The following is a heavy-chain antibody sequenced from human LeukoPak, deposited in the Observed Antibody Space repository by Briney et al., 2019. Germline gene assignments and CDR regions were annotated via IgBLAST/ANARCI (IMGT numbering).Heavy chain of an antibody. CDR2: INPNSGGT. J-gene: IGHJ4*02. V-gene: IGHV1-2*02. D-gene: IGHD3-22*01. CDR3: ARAGDYYDSSGQIDY. Sequence: GASVKVSCKTSGYTFSAFYMHWVRQAPGQGLEWMGWINPNSGGTNYAQKFQGRVTMTRDTSISTAYMELSRLRSDDTAVYYCARAGDYYDSSGQIDYWGQGTLVTVSS. CDR1: GYTFSAFY.